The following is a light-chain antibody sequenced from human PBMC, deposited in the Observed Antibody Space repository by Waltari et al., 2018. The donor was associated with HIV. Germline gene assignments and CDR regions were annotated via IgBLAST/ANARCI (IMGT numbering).Light chain of an antibody. CDR3: QQYNDWPPEAT. Sequence: EIVMTQSPATLYVSLGDTVTLSCRASQSVSSNLAWYQQKPGRAPRPLSYAAFTRSAGIPARFSGRGSGTEFTRTINSLQSEDFAVYYCQQYNDWPPEATFGQGTKVEVK. J-gene: IGKJ1*01. V-gene: IGKV3-15*01. CDR2: AAF. CDR1: QSVSSN.